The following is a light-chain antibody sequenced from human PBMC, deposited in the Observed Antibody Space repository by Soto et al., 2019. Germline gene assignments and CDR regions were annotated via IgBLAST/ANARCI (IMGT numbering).Light chain of an antibody. V-gene: IGKV3-11*01. CDR1: ESAXNY. CDR2: DVS. CDR3: QQRNTWPLT. J-gene: IGKJ4*01. Sequence: EIVLTQSPATLSLSPGERATLSCRASESAXNYLAWYQQQPGQAPRLLIYDVSNRATGIPDRFSGSGSGTDXXXTIXXLXXEDFAVYYCQQRNTWPLTFGGGTRVEIK.